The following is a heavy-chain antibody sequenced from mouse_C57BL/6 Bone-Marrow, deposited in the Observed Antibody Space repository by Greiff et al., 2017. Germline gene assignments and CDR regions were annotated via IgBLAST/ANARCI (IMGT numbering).Heavy chain of an antibody. CDR2: ISDGGSYT. Sequence: EVKVEESGGGLVKPGGSLKLSCAASGFTFSSYAMSWVRQTPEKRLAWVATISDGGSYTYYPDNVKGRFTISRDNAKNNLYLQMSHLKSEDTAMYYCARDYYYGSRRYFDVWGTGTTVTVSS. V-gene: IGHV5-4*01. D-gene: IGHD1-1*01. CDR3: ARDYYYGSRRYFDV. J-gene: IGHJ1*03. CDR1: GFTFSSYA.